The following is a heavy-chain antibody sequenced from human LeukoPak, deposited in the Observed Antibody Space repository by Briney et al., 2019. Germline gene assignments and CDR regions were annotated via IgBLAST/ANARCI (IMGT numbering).Heavy chain of an antibody. V-gene: IGHV6-1*01. J-gene: IGHJ6*03. D-gene: IGHD6-13*01. CDR3: ARVEQLVRGLGYYYYYMDV. CDR1: GDSVSSNSAA. Sequence: SQTLSLTCAISGDSVSSNSAAWNWIRQSPSRGLEWLGRTYYRSKWYNDYAVSVKSRITINPDTSKNQFSLQLNSVTPEDTAVYYCARVEQLVRGLGYYYYYMDVWGKGTTVTVSS. CDR2: TYYRSKWYN.